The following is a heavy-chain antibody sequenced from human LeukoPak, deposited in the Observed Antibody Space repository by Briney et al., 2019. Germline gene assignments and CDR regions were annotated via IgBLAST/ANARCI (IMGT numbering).Heavy chain of an antibody. V-gene: IGHV1-69*05. CDR1: GGTFSSYA. CDR3: ARGVFRYFDCLLGY. J-gene: IGHJ4*02. CDR2: IIPIFGTA. D-gene: IGHD3-9*01. Sequence: PLASVKVSCKASGGTFSSYAISWVRQAPGQGLEWMGRIIPIFGTANYAQKFQGRVTITTDESTSTAYMELSSLRSDDTAVYYCARGVFRYFDCLLGYWGQGTLVTVSS.